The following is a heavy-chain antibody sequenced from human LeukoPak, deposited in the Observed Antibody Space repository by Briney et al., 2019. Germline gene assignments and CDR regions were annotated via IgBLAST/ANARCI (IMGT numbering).Heavy chain of an antibody. CDR3: ARIPGGYSSNWYYFDY. Sequence: SETLSLTCTVSGGSISTYYWSWIRQPPGKGLEWFGYIYYSGRTNYNPSLKSRVTISVDTSKNQFSLKLSSVTAADTAVYYCARIPGGYSSNWYYFDYWGQGTLVTVSS. CDR1: GGSISTYY. J-gene: IGHJ4*02. V-gene: IGHV4-59*01. D-gene: IGHD6-13*01. CDR2: IYYSGRT.